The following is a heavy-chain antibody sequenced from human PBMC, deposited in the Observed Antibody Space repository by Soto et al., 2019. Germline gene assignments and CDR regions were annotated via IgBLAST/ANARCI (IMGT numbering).Heavy chain of an antibody. CDR2: ISTYNGNT. V-gene: IGHV1-18*04. D-gene: IGHD6-19*01. CDR3: ARVVGGIPVAGSWNWFDP. Sequence: ASVKVSCKASGYPFTSYALSLVRHAPGQGLEWMGWISTYNGNTNYAQNLQGRVTMTTDISTNTAYMELRSLRSDDTAVYYCARVVGGIPVAGSWNWFDPWGQGTMVTVSS. J-gene: IGHJ5*02. CDR1: GYPFTSYA.